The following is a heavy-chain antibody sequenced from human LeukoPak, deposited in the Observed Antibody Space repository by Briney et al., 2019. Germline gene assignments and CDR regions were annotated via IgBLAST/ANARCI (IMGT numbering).Heavy chain of an antibody. CDR3: ARVYTTYNWFDP. D-gene: IGHD1-1*01. Sequence: SVKVSCKASGGTFSSYAISWVRQAPGQGLEWMGGIIPIFGTANYAQKLQGRVTMTTDTSTSTAYMELRSLRSDDTAVYYCARVYTTYNWFDPWGQGTLVTVSS. CDR1: GGTFSSYA. V-gene: IGHV1-69*05. J-gene: IGHJ5*02. CDR2: IIPIFGTA.